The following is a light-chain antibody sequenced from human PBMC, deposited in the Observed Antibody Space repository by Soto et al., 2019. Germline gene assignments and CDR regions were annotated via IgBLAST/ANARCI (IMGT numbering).Light chain of an antibody. J-gene: IGKJ1*01. CDR2: DAS. CDR1: QSISNW. CDR3: QQYNSYSRT. V-gene: IGKV1-5*01. Sequence: DIQMTHSPSTLSASVGDRVTITCRASQSISNWLAWYQQKPGKAPKLLIYDASSLESGVPSRFSGSGSGTEFTLTISSLQPDDFATYYCQQYNSYSRTFGQGTKV.